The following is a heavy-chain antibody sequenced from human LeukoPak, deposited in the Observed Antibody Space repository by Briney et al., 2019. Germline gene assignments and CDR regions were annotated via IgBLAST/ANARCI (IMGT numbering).Heavy chain of an antibody. CDR1: GGSISSGSYY. CDR3: ARSKLLSGDYYYYGMDV. CDR2: IYTSGST. Sequence: SETLSLTCTVSGGSISSGSYYWSWIRQPAGKGLEWIGCIYTSGSTNYNPSLKSRVTISVDTSKNQFSLKLSSVTAADTAVYYCARSKLLSGDYYYYGMDVWGQGTTVTVSS. V-gene: IGHV4-61*02. J-gene: IGHJ6*02. D-gene: IGHD2-2*01.